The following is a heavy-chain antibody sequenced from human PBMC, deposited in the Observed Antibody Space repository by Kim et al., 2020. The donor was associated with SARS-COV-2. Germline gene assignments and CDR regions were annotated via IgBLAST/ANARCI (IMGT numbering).Heavy chain of an antibody. CDR2: IWYDGSNK. V-gene: IGHV3-33*06. Sequence: GGSLRLSCAASGFTFSSYGMHWVRQAPGKGLEWVAVIWYDGSNKYYADSVKGRFTISRDNSKNTLYLQMNSLRAEDTAVYYCAKAGLAAAGIDYWGQGTLVTVSS. CDR1: GFTFSSYG. J-gene: IGHJ4*02. D-gene: IGHD6-13*01. CDR3: AKAGLAAAGIDY.